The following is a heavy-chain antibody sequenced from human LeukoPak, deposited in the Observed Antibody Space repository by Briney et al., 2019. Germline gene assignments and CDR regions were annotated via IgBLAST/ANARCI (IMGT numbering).Heavy chain of an antibody. D-gene: IGHD6-13*01. V-gene: IGHV3-23*01. Sequence: GGSLRLSCAASGFIFGNYAMSWVRQAPGKGLEWVSAISGSGISTYYADSVKGRFTISRDNSKDTLYLQMSSLRAEDTAVYYCGKDQSVAAAGIPYDYWGQGTLVTVSS. CDR3: GKDQSVAAAGIPYDY. CDR1: GFIFGNYA. J-gene: IGHJ4*02. CDR2: ISGSGIST.